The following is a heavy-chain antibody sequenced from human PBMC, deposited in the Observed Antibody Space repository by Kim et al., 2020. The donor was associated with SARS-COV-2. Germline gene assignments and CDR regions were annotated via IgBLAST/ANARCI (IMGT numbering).Heavy chain of an antibody. Sequence: DSLNGRFTISRDNSKNTRYLQMNSLGAEATAVYYCARGPASSWYLQYFQHWGQGTLVTVSS. D-gene: IGHD6-13*01. V-gene: IGHV3-30*01. J-gene: IGHJ1*01. CDR3: ARGPASSWYLQYFQH.